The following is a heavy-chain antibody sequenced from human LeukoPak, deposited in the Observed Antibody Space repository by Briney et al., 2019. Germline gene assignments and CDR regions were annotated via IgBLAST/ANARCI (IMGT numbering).Heavy chain of an antibody. CDR2: ISYDGSNK. CDR3: ARRWYFDL. V-gene: IGHV3-30*04. Sequence: GGSLRLSCAASGFTFSSYAMHWVRQAPGKGLEWVAVISYDGSNKYYADSVKGRFTISRDNSKNTLYLQMSSLRAEDTALYYCARRWYFDLWGRGTLVTVSS. J-gene: IGHJ2*01. CDR1: GFTFSSYA.